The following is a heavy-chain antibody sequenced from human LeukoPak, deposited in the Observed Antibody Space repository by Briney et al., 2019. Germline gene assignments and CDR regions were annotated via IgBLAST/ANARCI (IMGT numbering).Heavy chain of an antibody. CDR1: GFTCSSYA. CDR2: ISGSGGST. V-gene: IGHV3-23*01. J-gene: IGHJ4*02. Sequence: GGSLRLSCAASGFTCSSYAMSLVRQAAGKGLEWVSAISGSGGSTYYADSVKGRFTISRDNSKNTLYLQMNSLRAEDTAVYYCAKMAPLYYDSSGYYYWGQGTLVTVSS. CDR3: AKMAPLYYDSSGYYY. D-gene: IGHD3-22*01.